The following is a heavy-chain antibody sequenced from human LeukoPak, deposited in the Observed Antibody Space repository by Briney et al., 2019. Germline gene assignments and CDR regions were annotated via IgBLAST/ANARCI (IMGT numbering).Heavy chain of an antibody. D-gene: IGHD2-15*01. J-gene: IGHJ4*02. CDR2: ISYSGST. Sequence: PSETLSLTCTVSGGSISSYYWSWIRQPPGKGLEWIGCISYSGSTNYNPSLKSRVTISVDSSKNQFSLKLTSVTAADTAVFYCARGRIGGNYWGQGTLVTVSS. CDR1: GGSISSYY. V-gene: IGHV4-59*01. CDR3: ARGRIGGNY.